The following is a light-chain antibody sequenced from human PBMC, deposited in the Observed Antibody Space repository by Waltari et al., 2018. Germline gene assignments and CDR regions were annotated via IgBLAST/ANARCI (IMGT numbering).Light chain of an antibody. V-gene: IGLV1-51*01. CDR3: GTWDSSLSGVI. Sequence: QLPGTAPKLLIYDNNKRPSGIPDRFSGSKSGTSAALDITGLQTGDEAEYYCGTWDSSLSGVIFGGGTKLTVL. CDR2: DNN. J-gene: IGLJ2*01.